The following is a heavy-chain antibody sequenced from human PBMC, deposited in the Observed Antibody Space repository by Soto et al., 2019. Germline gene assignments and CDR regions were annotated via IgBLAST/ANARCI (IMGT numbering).Heavy chain of an antibody. CDR3: ARDNDIVVVPAAIGYGMDV. Sequence: QTLSLTCAISGDSVSSNSAAWNWIRQSPSRGLEWLGRTYYRSKWYNDYAVSVKSRITINPDTSKNQFSLQLNSVTPEDTAVYYCARDNDIVVVPAAIGYGMDVWGQGTTVTVSS. V-gene: IGHV6-1*01. CDR2: TYYRSKWYN. D-gene: IGHD2-2*01. J-gene: IGHJ6*02. CDR1: GDSVSSNSAA.